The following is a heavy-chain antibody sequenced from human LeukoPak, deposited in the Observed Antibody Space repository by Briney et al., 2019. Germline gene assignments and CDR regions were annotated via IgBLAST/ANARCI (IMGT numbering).Heavy chain of an antibody. J-gene: IGHJ4*02. D-gene: IGHD3-22*01. CDR2: ISSSRNTK. CDR1: GFTISSYS. V-gene: IGHV3-48*04. Sequence: GGSLRLSCAASGFTISSYSMNWVRQAPGKGLEWVSYISSSRNTKDYAESVKGRFTISRDDAKNSLYLQMNSLRAEDTAVYYCARELRHFYDSSGFLRTLYYFDYWGQGTLVTVSS. CDR3: ARELRHFYDSSGFLRTLYYFDY.